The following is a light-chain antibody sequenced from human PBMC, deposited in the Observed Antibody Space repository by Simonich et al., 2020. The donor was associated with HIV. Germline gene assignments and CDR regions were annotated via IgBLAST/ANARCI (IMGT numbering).Light chain of an antibody. J-gene: IGKJ5*01. V-gene: IGKV3-15*01. CDR1: QSVSSN. CDR3: QQYNNWPPIA. Sequence: EIVMTQSPATLSVSPGERATLACRASQSVSSNLAWYQQKPGQAPRLLIDGASPRATGIPARFRGSGSGTEFTLTISSMQSEDFAVYYCQQYNNWPPIAFGQGTRLEIK. CDR2: GAS.